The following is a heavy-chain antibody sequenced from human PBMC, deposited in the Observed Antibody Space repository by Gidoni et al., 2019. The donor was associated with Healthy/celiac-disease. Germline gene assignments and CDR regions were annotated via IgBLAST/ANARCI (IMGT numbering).Heavy chain of an antibody. CDR3: ARPAKYYYGSGFDY. CDR1: VGTFSSYA. CDR2: IIPIFGTA. V-gene: IGHV1-69*01. J-gene: IGHJ4*02. D-gene: IGHD3-10*01. Sequence: QVQLVQSGAEVKKPASSVTVSCKASVGTFSSYAISWVRQAPGQGLEWMGGIIPIFGTANYAQKLQGRVTITADESTSTAYMELSSLRSEDTAVYYCARPAKYYYGSGFDYWGQGTLVTVSS.